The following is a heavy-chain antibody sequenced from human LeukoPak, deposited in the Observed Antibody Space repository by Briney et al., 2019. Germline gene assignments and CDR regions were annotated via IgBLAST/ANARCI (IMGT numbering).Heavy chain of an antibody. CDR3: ARKPSGIAAPPGY. CDR1: GGSFSGYY. D-gene: IGHD6-6*01. V-gene: IGHV4-34*01. CDR2: INHSGST. Sequence: PSETLSLTCAVYGGSFSGYYWSWIRQPPGKGLEWIGEINHSGSTNYNPSLKSRVTISVDMPKNQFSLKLSSVTAADTAVYYCARKPSGIAAPPGYWGQGTLVTVSS. J-gene: IGHJ4*02.